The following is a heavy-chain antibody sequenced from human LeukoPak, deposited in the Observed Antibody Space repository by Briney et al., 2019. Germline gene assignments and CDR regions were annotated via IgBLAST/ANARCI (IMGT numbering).Heavy chain of an antibody. V-gene: IGHV4-61*02. CDR3: ARDNYYDTSGCFDY. CDR1: GGSISSGSYY. CDR2: IYTSGST. Sequence: SQTLSLTCTVSGGSISSGSYYWSWIRQPAGKGLEWIGRIYTSGSTTYNPSLKSRVTISVDTSKNQFSLKLSSVSAADTAVYYCARDNYYDTSGCFDYWGQGTLVTVSS. D-gene: IGHD3-22*01. J-gene: IGHJ4*02.